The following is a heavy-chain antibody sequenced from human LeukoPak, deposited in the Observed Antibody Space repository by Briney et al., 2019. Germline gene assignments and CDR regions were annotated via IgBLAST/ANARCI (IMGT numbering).Heavy chain of an antibody. V-gene: IGHV1-18*01. Sequence: ASVKVSCKASGYTFTGYGISWVRQAPGQGLEWMGWISAYNGNTNYAQKLQGRVTMTTDTSTSIAYMELRSLRSDDTAVYYCARSPSRYCSSTSCSPLRDAWGQGTLVTVSS. J-gene: IGHJ5*02. CDR2: ISAYNGNT. CDR1: GYTFTGYG. CDR3: ARSPSRYCSSTSCSPLRDA. D-gene: IGHD2-2*01.